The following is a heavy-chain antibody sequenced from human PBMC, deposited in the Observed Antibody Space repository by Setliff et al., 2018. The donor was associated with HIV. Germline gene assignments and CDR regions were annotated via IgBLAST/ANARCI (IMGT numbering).Heavy chain of an antibody. V-gene: IGHV4-34*01. CDR3: VRGGDSSSWYWGRWFDP. D-gene: IGHD6-13*01. Sequence: SETLSLTCAVYGESLSGYYWSWIRQPPGKGLEWVGEINHSRATNYNPSLQSRLAVSVDTSKNQFSLKLSSVTAADTAMYYCVRGGDSSSWYWGRWFDPWGQGTPVTVSS. CDR1: GESLSGYY. J-gene: IGHJ5*02. CDR2: INHSRAT.